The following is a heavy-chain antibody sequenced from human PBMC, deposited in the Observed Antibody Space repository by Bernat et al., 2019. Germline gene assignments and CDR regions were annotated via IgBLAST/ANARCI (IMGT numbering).Heavy chain of an antibody. CDR2: IYYSGST. CDR3: ARPPTGVIGYFQH. V-gene: IGHV4-39*01. Sequence: QLQLQESGPGLVKPSETLSLTCTVSGGSISSSGNYWGWIRQPPGKGLEWIGSIYYSGSTSYNPSLKSRVTISGDTSKNQFSLKLSSVTAADTAVYYCARPPTGVIGYFQHWGQGTLVTVSS. J-gene: IGHJ1*01. CDR1: GGSISSSGNY. D-gene: IGHD3-16*02.